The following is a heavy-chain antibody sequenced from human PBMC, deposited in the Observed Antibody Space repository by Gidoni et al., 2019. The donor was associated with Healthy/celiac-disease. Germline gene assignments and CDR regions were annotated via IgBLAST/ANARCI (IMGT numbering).Heavy chain of an antibody. CDR3: ARESHCSGGSCYLYYYYGMDV. D-gene: IGHD2-15*01. CDR1: GDSVSSNSSA. CDR2: TYYRSKWYN. J-gene: IGHJ6*02. V-gene: IGHV6-1*01. Sequence: QVQLQQSGPGLVKPSPTLSPTCAISGDSVSSNSSAWNWIRQSPSRGLEWLGRTYYRSKWYNDYAVSVKSRITINPDTSKNQFSLQLNSVTPEDTAVYYCARESHCSGGSCYLYYYYGMDVWGQGTTVTVSS.